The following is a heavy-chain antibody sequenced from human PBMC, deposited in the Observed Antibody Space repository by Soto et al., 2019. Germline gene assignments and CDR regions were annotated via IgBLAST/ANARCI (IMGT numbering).Heavy chain of an antibody. V-gene: IGHV2-26*01. Sequence: QVTLKESGPVLVKPTETLTLTCTVSGFSLSNARMGVSWIRQPPGKALEWLAHIFSNDEKSYSTSLKSRLTISKHTSKSQVVLTMTNMDPVDTATYYCARIRRVGIHLDYWGQGTLVTVSS. CDR2: IFSNDEK. CDR3: ARIRRVGIHLDY. CDR1: GFSLSNARMG. D-gene: IGHD5-18*01. J-gene: IGHJ4*02.